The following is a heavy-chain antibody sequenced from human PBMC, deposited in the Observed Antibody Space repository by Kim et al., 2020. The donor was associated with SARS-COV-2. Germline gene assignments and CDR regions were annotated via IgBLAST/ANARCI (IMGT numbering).Heavy chain of an antibody. D-gene: IGHD2-15*01. CDR2: INCDGRTT. J-gene: IGHJ5*02. V-gene: IGHV3-74*01. Sequence: GGSLRLSCAASGFTFSSYWMHWVRQAPGKGLVWVAGINCDGRTTYYADSVEGRFNISRDNVKNTLYLQMNSLRAEDTAVYYCARGSLSQQAYWFDAWGQGTLVTVSS. CDR3: ARGSLSQQAYWFDA. CDR1: GFTFSSYW.